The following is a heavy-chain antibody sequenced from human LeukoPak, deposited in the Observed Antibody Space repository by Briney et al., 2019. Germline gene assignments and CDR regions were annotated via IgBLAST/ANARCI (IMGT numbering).Heavy chain of an antibody. CDR2: IYTSGST. CDR1: GGSISSGGYY. D-gene: IGHD3-22*01. V-gene: IGHV4-61*02. Sequence: SETLSLTCTVSGGSISSGGYYWSWIRQPAGKGLEWIGRIYTSGSTNYNPSLKSRVTISVDTSKNQFSLKLSSVTAADTVVYYCARDVPYYYDSSGGAFDIWGQGTMVTVSS. J-gene: IGHJ3*02. CDR3: ARDVPYYYDSSGGAFDI.